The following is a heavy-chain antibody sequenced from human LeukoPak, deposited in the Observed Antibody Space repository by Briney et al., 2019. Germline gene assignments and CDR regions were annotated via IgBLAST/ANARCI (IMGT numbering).Heavy chain of an antibody. D-gene: IGHD2-2*02. CDR3: AREVEPAAITYYYYYMDV. V-gene: IGHV4-4*07. J-gene: IGHJ6*03. CDR1: GGSISSYY. Sequence: SETLSLTCTVSGGSISSYYWSWIRQPAGKGLEWIGRIYTSGSTNYNPSLKSRVTMSVDTSKNQFSLKLSSVTAADTAVYYCAREVEPAAITYYYYYMDVWGKGTTVTVSS. CDR2: IYTSGST.